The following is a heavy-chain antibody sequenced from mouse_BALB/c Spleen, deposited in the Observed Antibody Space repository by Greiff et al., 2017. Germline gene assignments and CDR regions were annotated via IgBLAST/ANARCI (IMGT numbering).Heavy chain of an antibody. Sequence: QVQLKESGPGLVAPAQSLSLSCTASGFTFTSYDISWVRQPPGKGLEWLGVIRTGGGRNYNSAFMSRLSTSKDNPKSQVFLIKNSLQTDDTAIYYCVREDYGNYGFAYWGQGTLVTVSA. D-gene: IGHD2-1*01. CDR3: VREDYGNYGFAY. J-gene: IGHJ3*01. CDR1: GFTFTSYD. V-gene: IGHV2-9-2*01. CDR2: IRTGGGR.